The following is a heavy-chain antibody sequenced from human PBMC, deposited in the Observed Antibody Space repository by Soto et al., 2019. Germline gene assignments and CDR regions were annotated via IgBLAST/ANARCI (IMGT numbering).Heavy chain of an antibody. CDR3: ATSYDTGFDP. V-gene: IGHV1-18*04. CDR2: IKVDSSYT. J-gene: IGHJ5*02. CDR1: GYPFIKYG. Sequence: QLQLVQSAAEVKKPGASVRVSCKAYGYPFIKYGISWIRQAPEQGLEWMGWIKVDSSYTNYAQKFQGRVTMTADTSSDTDFMELRRLRLDDTAVYFCATSYDTGFDPWGQGTLVSVSS. D-gene: IGHD3-9*01.